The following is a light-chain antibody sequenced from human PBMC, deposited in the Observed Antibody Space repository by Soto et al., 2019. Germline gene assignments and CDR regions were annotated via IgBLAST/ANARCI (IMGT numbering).Light chain of an antibody. CDR1: RSISDW. CDR2: DAS. CDR3: LQYSSHSWT. Sequence: DIQMTQSPSGLSPSVGDRVTITCRASRSISDWLAWYQQKPGKAPELLIFDASNLKSGVSSRFSGSGSGTEFTLTISRLQPDDVATYYCLQYSSHSWTFGQGTKVDIK. V-gene: IGKV1-5*01. J-gene: IGKJ1*01.